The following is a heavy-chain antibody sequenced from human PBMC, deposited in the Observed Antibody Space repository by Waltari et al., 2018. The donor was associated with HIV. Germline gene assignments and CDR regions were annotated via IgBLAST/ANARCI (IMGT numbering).Heavy chain of an antibody. D-gene: IGHD1-1*01. Sequence: VQLLESGGGLVQPGGSLRLSCAASGFTVITNYVGWVRQTPGQGLEWSSLITDHAATFYADSVKGRFIISRDTSMNIVDLQMNSLRAEDTAVYYCVRERNTIKTTSYYFDFWGQGTLVTVSS. CDR3: VRERNTIKTTSYYFDF. CDR2: ITDHAAT. V-gene: IGHV3-66*01. J-gene: IGHJ4*02. CDR1: GFTVITNY.